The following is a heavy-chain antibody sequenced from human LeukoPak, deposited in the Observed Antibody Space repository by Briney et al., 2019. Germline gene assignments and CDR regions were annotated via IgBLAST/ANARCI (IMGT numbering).Heavy chain of an antibody. CDR3: AIRAFYGSGSYYYPLNY. V-gene: IGHV1-2*02. D-gene: IGHD3-10*01. CDR2: INPNSGGT. Sequence: ASVKVSCKASGYTFTDYYMHWVRQAPGQGLEWMGWINPNSGGTKYAQKVQDRVTMTRDTFISTAYMELSSLTSDDTAVYYCAIRAFYGSGSYYYPLNYWGQGTLVAVSS. CDR1: GYTFTDYY. J-gene: IGHJ4*02.